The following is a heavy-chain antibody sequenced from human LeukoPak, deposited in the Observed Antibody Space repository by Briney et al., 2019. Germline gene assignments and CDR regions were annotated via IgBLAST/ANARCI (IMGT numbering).Heavy chain of an antibody. D-gene: IGHD3-16*02. J-gene: IGHJ5*02. CDR1: GGSISSSSYY. CDR3: ARRIMITFGGVIANWFDP. CDR2: IYYSGST. V-gene: IGHV4-39*07. Sequence: SETLSLTCTVSGGSISSSSYYWGWIRQPPGKGLEWIGSIYYSGSTNYNPSLKSRVTISVDTSKNQFSLKLSSVTAADTAVYYCARRIMITFGGVIANWFDPWGQGTLVTVSS.